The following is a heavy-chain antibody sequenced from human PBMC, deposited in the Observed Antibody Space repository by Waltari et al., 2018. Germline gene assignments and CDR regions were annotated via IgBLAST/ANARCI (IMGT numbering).Heavy chain of an antibody. CDR1: GFTVSSNY. D-gene: IGHD3-22*01. V-gene: IGHV3-66*02. CDR3: ARDRPMIDAFDI. CDR2: IYSGGST. Sequence: EVQLVESGGGLVQPGGSLRLYCAASGFTVSSNYMNWVRQAPGKGLEWVSVIYSGGSTYYADSVKRRFTISRDNSKNTLYLQMNSLRAEDTAVYYCARDRPMIDAFDIWGQGTMVTVSS. J-gene: IGHJ3*02.